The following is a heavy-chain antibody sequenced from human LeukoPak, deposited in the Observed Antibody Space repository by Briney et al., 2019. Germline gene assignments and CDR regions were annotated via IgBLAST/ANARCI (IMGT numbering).Heavy chain of an antibody. CDR3: AKDIRGYSGYDLYFDY. J-gene: IGHJ4*02. D-gene: IGHD5-12*01. CDR1: GFTFSSYA. Sequence: GGSLRLSCAASGFTFSSYAMSWVRQAPGKGLEWVSAISGSGGSTYYADSVKGRLTISRDNSKNTLYLQMNSLRAEDTAVYYCAKDIRGYSGYDLYFDYWGQGTLVTVSS. CDR2: ISGSGGST. V-gene: IGHV3-23*01.